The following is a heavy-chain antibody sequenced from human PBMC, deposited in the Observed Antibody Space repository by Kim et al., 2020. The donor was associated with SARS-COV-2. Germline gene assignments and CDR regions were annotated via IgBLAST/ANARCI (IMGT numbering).Heavy chain of an antibody. Sequence: GGSLRLSCAASGFTFSSYSMNWVRQAPGKGLEWVSSISSSSSYIYYADSVKGRFTISRDNAKNSLYLQMNSLRAEDTAVYYCARDSPYSGYDWPGAGMDVWGQGTTVTVSS. CDR1: GFTFSSYS. J-gene: IGHJ6*02. CDR2: ISSSSSYI. CDR3: ARDSPYSGYDWPGAGMDV. D-gene: IGHD5-12*01. V-gene: IGHV3-21*01.